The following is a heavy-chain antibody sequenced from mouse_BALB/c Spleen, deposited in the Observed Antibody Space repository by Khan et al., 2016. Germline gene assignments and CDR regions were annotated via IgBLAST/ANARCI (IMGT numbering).Heavy chain of an antibody. V-gene: IGHV3-2*02. CDR3: AEDLGWFAY. D-gene: IGHD4-1*01. Sequence: EVQLQESGPGLVKPSQSLSLTCTVTGYSITSDYAWNWLRPFPGSKLEWMGYISYSGSTSYNHTLKGRVSITRDTSKNQIYLQLNSVTSEVTATYICAEDLGWFAYWGQGTLVTVSA. CDR2: ISYSGST. J-gene: IGHJ3*01. CDR1: GYSITSDYA.